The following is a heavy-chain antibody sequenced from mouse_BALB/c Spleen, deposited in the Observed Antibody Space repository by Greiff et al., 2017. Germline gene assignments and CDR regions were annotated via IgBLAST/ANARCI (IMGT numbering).Heavy chain of an antibody. CDR2: IYPGSGST. CDR1: GYTFTSYW. J-gene: IGHJ3*01. CDR3: TLHSSGYPWFAY. Sequence: LQQPGSELVRPGASVKLSCKASGYTFTSYWMHWVKQRHGQGLEWIGNIYPGSGSTNYDEKFKSKGTLTVDTSSSTAYMHLSSLTSEDSAVYYCTLHSSGYPWFAYWGQGTLVTVSA. V-gene: IGHV1S22*01. D-gene: IGHD3-1*01.